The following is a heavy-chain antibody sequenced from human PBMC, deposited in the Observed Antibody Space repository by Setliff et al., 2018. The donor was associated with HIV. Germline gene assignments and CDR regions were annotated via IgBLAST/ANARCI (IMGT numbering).Heavy chain of an antibody. D-gene: IGHD6-6*01. V-gene: IGHV4-59*08. CDR2: IYYSGTT. CDR3: ARHVGYSSSSLDY. CDR1: GGSISSYY. J-gene: IGHJ4*02. Sequence: SETLSLTCTVSGGSISSYYWSWIRQPPGKGLEWIGYIYYSGTTNYNPSLKSRVTTSVDTSKNQFSLKLSSVTAADTAVYYCARHVGYSSSSLDYWGQGTLVTVSS.